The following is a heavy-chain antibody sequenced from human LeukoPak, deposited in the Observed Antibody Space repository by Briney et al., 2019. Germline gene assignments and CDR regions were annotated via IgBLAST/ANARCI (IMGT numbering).Heavy chain of an antibody. Sequence: GMSLRLSCAASGFTFSYYTMHWVRRAPGKGLEWVAALTPDGAITYYADSAKGRFTPSRDNSKNTLFLQVHSLRGDDTAVYFCARDLTGSYSFDYWGQGSLVTVSS. V-gene: IGHV3-30-3*01. J-gene: IGHJ4*02. CDR1: GFTFSYYT. CDR3: ARDLTGSYSFDY. CDR2: LTPDGAIT. D-gene: IGHD1-26*01.